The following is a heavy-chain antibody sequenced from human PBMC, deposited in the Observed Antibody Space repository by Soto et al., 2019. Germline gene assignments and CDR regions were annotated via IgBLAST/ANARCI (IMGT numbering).Heavy chain of an antibody. CDR2: ISGSGGST. J-gene: IGHJ6*02. D-gene: IGHD3-9*01. Sequence: PGGSLRLSCAASGFTFSSYAMSWVRQAPGKGLEWVSAISGSGGSTYYADSVKGRFTISRDNSKNTLYLQMNSLRAEDTAVYYCAKDGATPIFYYYYGMDVWGQGTTVTVSS. CDR3: AKDGATPIFYYYYGMDV. V-gene: IGHV3-23*01. CDR1: GFTFSSYA.